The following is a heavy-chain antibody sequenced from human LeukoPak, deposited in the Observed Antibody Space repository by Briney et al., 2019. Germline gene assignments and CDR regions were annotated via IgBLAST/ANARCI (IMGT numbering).Heavy chain of an antibody. V-gene: IGHV1-46*01. CDR1: GYTFTSYY. J-gene: IGHJ4*02. CDR3: ARGKEMATITGGPDY. Sequence: ASVKVSCKASGYTFTSYYMHWVRQAPGQGLEWMGIINPSGGSTSHAQKFRGRVTMTRDTSTTTVYMELTSLKSDDTAVYYCARGKEMATITGGPDYWGQGTLVTVSS. CDR2: INPSGGST. D-gene: IGHD5-12*01.